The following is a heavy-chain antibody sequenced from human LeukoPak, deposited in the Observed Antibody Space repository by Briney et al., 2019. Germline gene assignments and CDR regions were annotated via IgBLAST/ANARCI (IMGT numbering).Heavy chain of an antibody. CDR2: IKQDGREQ. D-gene: IGHD3-22*01. V-gene: IGHV3-7*01. CDR3: AREGLPLYYYDSSGYSKYGAFDI. Sequence: GGSLRLSCAASGFTFSSYWMSWVRQAPGKGLEWLANIKQDGREQYYVDSVTGRFTISRDKAKNSLFLQMNSLRAEDTAVYYCAREGLPLYYYDSSGYSKYGAFDIWGQGTMVTVSS. CDR1: GFTFSSYW. J-gene: IGHJ3*02.